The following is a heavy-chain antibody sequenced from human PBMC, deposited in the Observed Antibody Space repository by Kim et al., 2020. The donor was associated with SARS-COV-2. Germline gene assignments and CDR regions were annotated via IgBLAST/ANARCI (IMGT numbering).Heavy chain of an antibody. CDR2: INPNSGGT. Sequence: ASVKVSCKASGYTFTGYYMHWVRQAPGQGLEWMGWINPNSGGTNYAQKFQGRVTMTRDTSISTAYMELSRLRSDDTAVYYCARVYQLLSARFDPWGQGTLVTVSS. J-gene: IGHJ5*02. D-gene: IGHD2-2*01. V-gene: IGHV1-2*02. CDR3: ARVYQLLSARFDP. CDR1: GYTFTGYY.